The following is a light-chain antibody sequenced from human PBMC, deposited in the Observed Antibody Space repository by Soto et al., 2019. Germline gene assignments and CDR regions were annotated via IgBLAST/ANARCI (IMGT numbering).Light chain of an antibody. J-gene: IGKJ1*01. CDR1: QTVSGSY. V-gene: IGKV3-20*01. CDR2: AAS. Sequence: EIVLTQSAGTLSLSPGERATLSCRASQTVSGSYLAWFQQKPGQTPRLLIYAASTRAAGVPGSFSGSGSGTDFSLTINRLELEDFAVYYCQHYGPAPWTCRQGTNVEIK. CDR3: QHYGPAPWT.